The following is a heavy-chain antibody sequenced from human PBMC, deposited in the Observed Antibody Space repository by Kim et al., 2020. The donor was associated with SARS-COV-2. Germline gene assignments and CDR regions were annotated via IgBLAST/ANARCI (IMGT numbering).Heavy chain of an antibody. J-gene: IGHJ4*02. CDR3: VTESLLWVAVVGSGFDH. V-gene: IGHV3-15*01. D-gene: IGHD6-25*01. CDR1: GFIFGNAW. CDR2: IQSTSDGATT. Sequence: GGSLRLSCVASGFIFGNAWMSWVRQAPGKGLEWIGRIQSTSDGATTDYAAPVKGRFIMSRDDSENTLFLHMNSLKIEDTAVYYCVTESLLWVAVVGSGFDHWGQGTLVTVSS.